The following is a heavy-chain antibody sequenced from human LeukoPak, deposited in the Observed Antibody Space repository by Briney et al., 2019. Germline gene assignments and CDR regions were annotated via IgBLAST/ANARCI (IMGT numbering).Heavy chain of an antibody. V-gene: IGHV4-59*01. CDR1: GGSISSYY. J-gene: IGHJ3*02. D-gene: IGHD3-9*01. Sequence: SETLSLTCTVSGGSISSYYWSWIRQPPGKGLEWIGYIYYSGSTNYNPSLKSRVTISVDTSKNQFSLKLSSVTAADTAVYYCARGLNDILTGYPSAFDIWGQGTMVTVSS. CDR2: IYYSGST. CDR3: ARGLNDILTGYPSAFDI.